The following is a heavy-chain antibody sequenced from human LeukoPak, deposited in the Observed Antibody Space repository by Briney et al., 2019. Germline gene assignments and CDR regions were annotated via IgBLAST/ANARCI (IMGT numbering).Heavy chain of an antibody. J-gene: IGHJ4*02. D-gene: IGHD2-21*02. CDR1: GYTFTSYG. V-gene: IGHV1-18*01. Sequence: ASVKVSCKASGYTFTSYGISWGRQAPGQGLEWMGWISAYNGNTNYAQKLQGRVTMTTDTSTSTAYMELRSLRSDDTAVYYCARSRRPYCGGDCPFDYWGQGTLVTVSS. CDR2: ISAYNGNT. CDR3: ARSRRPYCGGDCPFDY.